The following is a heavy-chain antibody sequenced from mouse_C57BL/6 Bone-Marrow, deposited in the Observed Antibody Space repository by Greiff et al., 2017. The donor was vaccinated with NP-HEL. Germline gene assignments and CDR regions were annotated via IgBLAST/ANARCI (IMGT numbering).Heavy chain of an antibody. Sequence: EVKLMESGGGLVQSGRSLRLSCATSGFTFSDFYMEWVRQAPGKGLAWIAASSNKANDYTTEYSASVKGRLIVSRDTSQNIHYRQMNALRAEDTAIYYRARNNWDWYFDDWGTGTTVTVSS. CDR2: SSNKANDYTT. CDR1: GFTFSDFY. J-gene: IGHJ1*03. CDR3: ARNNWDWYFDD. D-gene: IGHD4-1*01. V-gene: IGHV7-1*01.